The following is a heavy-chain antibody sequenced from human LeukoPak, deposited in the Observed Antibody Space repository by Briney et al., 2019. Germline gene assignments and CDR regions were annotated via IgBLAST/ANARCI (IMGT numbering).Heavy chain of an antibody. CDR3: ARFLLEAGNDAFDI. CDR2: IYYSGST. Sequence: KTSETLSLTCTVSGGSISSSSYYWGWIRQPPGKGLEWIGSIYYSGSTYYHPSLKSRVTISVDASKNQFSLKLSSVTAADTAVYYCARFLLEAGNDAFDIWGQGTMVTVSS. D-gene: IGHD6-19*01. V-gene: IGHV4-39*07. CDR1: GGSISSSSYY. J-gene: IGHJ3*02.